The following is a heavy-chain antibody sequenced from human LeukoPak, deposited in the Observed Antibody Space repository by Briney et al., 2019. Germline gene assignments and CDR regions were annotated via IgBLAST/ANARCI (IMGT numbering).Heavy chain of an antibody. J-gene: IGHJ4*02. D-gene: IGHD3-9*01. Sequence: PGGSLRLSCAASGFTFSSYGMSWVRQAPGKGLEWVSAISGNGGDTFYADSVRGRFTNSRDNSKNTLYLQMNSLRAEDTAVYYCARDKSSGWHDYWGQGTLVTVSS. CDR2: ISGNGGDT. CDR3: ARDKSSGWHDY. CDR1: GFTFSSYG. V-gene: IGHV3-23*01.